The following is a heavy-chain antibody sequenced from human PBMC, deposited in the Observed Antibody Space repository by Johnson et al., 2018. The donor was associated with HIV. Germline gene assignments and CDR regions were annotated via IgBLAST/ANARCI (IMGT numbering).Heavy chain of an antibody. V-gene: IGHV3-30*19. CDR1: GFTFSSHW. CDR3: AREPSIAAAGGDGAFDI. CDR2: ISYDGSYQ. J-gene: IGHJ3*02. D-gene: IGHD6-13*01. Sequence: VQLVESGGGLVQPGGSLRLSCAVSGFTFSSHWMTWVRQAPGKGLEWVAVISYDGSYQYYADSAKGRFTISRDNSKNTLYLQMNSLRAEDTAVYYCAREPSIAAAGGDGAFDIWGRGTMLTVSS.